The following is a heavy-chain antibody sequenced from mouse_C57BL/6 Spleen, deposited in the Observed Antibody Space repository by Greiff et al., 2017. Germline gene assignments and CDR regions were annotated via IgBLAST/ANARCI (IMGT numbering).Heavy chain of an antibody. CDR3: ARGTVVAHYYAMDY. V-gene: IGHV1-69*01. CDR1: GYTFTSYW. Sequence: QVQLQQPGAELVMPGASVKLSCKASGYTFTSYWMHWVKQRPGQGLEWIGEIDPSDSYTNYNQKFKGKSTLTVDKSSSTAYMQLSSRTSEDSAVYYCARGTVVAHYYAMDYWGQGTSVTVSS. J-gene: IGHJ4*01. D-gene: IGHD1-1*01. CDR2: IDPSDSYT.